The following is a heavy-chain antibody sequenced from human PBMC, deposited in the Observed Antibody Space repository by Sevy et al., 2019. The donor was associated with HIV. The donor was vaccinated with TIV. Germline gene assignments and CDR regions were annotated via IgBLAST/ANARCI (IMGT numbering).Heavy chain of an antibody. CDR3: AREKVDTSMIFVEYYGMDV. D-gene: IGHD5-18*01. CDR2: IRYDGSNK. V-gene: IGHV3-33*01. CDR1: GFSFSSYD. J-gene: IGHJ6*02. Sequence: GGSLRLSCAASGFSFSSYDMHWVRQAPGMGLEWVAVIRYDGSNKHYGDSVKGRFTISRDNSKNMLYLQMTSLRAEDTAVYYCAREKVDTSMIFVEYYGMDVWGQGTTVTVSS.